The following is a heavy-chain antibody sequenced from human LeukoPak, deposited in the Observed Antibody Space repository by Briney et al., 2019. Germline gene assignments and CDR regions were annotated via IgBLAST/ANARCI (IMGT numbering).Heavy chain of an antibody. CDR1: GGSISSYY. V-gene: IGHV4-59*08. J-gene: IGHJ4*02. D-gene: IGHD3-22*01. CDR3: ARFTMIALFDD. Sequence: PSETLSLTCTVSGGSISSYYWVWIRQPPGKGLEWIGSTYHAGITYYNSSLKSRVTISIDTSKNQFSLKLSSATAADTALYYCARFTMIALFDDWGQGTLVTVSS. CDR2: TYHAGIT.